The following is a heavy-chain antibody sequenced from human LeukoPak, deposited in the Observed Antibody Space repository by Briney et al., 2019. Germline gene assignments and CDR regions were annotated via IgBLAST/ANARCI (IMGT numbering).Heavy chain of an antibody. D-gene: IGHD3-10*01. CDR1: RGTFTHYV. CDR3: AREGEYYSESGNLVDASDV. CDR2: IAPISGTP. Sequence: SVKVSCKASRGTFTHYVISWVRQARGQGLEWMGGIAPISGTPMYAQRFQGRVTITADKSTSTAYMEMSSLTSEDTAVYYCAREGEYYSESGNLVDASDVWGQGTMVTVTA. J-gene: IGHJ3*01. V-gene: IGHV1-69*06.